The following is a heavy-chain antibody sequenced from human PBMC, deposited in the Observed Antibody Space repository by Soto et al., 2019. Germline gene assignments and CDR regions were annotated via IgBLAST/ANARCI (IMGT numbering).Heavy chain of an antibody. D-gene: IGHD6-19*01. CDR1: GDSVSSNSAA. CDR3: AREMGIAVAGYYYYYGMEV. J-gene: IGHJ6*02. Sequence: KQSQTLSLTCAISGDSVSSNSAAWNWIRQSPSRGLEWLGRTYYRSKWYNDYAVSVKSRITINPDTSKNQFSPHLNSATPEDTAVYYCAREMGIAVAGYYYYYGMEVWGQGTTVTVSS. CDR2: TYYRSKWYN. V-gene: IGHV6-1*01.